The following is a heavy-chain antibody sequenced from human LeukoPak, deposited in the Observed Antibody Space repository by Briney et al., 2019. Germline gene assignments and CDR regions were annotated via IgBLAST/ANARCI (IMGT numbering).Heavy chain of an antibody. CDR1: GFTFSSYD. J-gene: IGHJ4*02. V-gene: IGHV3-13*01. Sequence: GGSLRLSCAASGFTFSSYDMHWVRQATGKGLEWVSAIGTAGDTYYPGSVKGRFTISRDNSKNTLYLQMNSLRAEDTAVYYCAKGTYFDYWGQGTLVTVSS. CDR3: AKGTYFDY. D-gene: IGHD1-1*01. CDR2: IGTAGDT.